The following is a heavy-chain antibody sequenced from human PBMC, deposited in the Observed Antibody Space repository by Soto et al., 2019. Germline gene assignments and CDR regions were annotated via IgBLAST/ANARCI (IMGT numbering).Heavy chain of an antibody. CDR3: ASTDFLYCSGGSCYSGDDY. Sequence: GGSLRLSCAASGFSFSSYWMSWVRQAPRKGLEWVANIKQDGSEKYYVDSVKGRSTISRDNAKNSLYLQINSLRAEDTAVDYCASTDFLYCSGGSCYSGDDYWGQGTLVTVAS. J-gene: IGHJ4*02. CDR1: GFSFSSYW. D-gene: IGHD2-15*01. V-gene: IGHV3-7*01. CDR2: IKQDGSEK.